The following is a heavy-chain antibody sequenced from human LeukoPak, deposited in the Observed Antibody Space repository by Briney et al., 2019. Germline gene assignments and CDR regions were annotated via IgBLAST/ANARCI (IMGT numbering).Heavy chain of an antibody. J-gene: IGHJ4*02. CDR1: GYTFTSYD. CDR2: MNPNSGNT. Sequence: ASVKVSCKASGYTFTSYDINWVRQATGQGLEWMGWMNPNSGNTGYAQKFQGRVTMTRNTSISTAYMELSSLRSEDKAVYYCARGAGRLRFYGYWGQGTLVTVSS. V-gene: IGHV1-8*01. D-gene: IGHD5-12*01. CDR3: ARGAGRLRFYGY.